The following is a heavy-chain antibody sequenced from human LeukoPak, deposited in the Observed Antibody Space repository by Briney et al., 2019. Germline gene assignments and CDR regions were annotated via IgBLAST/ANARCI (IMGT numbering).Heavy chain of an antibody. CDR1: GGSISSYY. Sequence: SETLSLTCTVSGGSISSYYWSWIRQPPGKGLEWIGYIYYSGSTNYNPSLKSRATISVDTSKNQFSLKLSSVTAADTAVYYCASMRNSGYDYEWFDPWGPGTLVTVSS. V-gene: IGHV4-59*01. CDR3: ASMRNSGYDYEWFDP. CDR2: IYYSGST. D-gene: IGHD5-12*01. J-gene: IGHJ5*02.